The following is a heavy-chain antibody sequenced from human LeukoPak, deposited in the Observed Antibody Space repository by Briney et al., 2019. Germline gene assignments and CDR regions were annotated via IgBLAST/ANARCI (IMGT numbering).Heavy chain of an antibody. CDR3: ARGSSSGWAFS. D-gene: IGHD6-19*01. V-gene: IGHV3-21*05. CDR2: ISSSSSYI. CDR1: GFTFSSYS. J-gene: IGHJ4*02. Sequence: PGGSLRLSCAASGFTFSSYSMNWVRQAPGKGLEWVSYISSSSSYIYYADSVKGRFTIFRDNAKNSLYLQMNSLRAEDTAVYYCARGSSSGWAFSGGQGTLITVSS.